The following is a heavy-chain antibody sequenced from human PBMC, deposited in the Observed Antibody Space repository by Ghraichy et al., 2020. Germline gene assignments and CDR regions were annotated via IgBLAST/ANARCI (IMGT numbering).Heavy chain of an antibody. Sequence: ASVKVSCKASGYTFTNNGISWVRQAPGQGLEWMGWISHNNGNTDYAQKLQDRVTMTADTSTSTAYMELRSLRADDTAVYYCARNHYYDSSGYARWFDSWGQGTLVTVSS. CDR3: ARNHYYDSSGYARWFDS. J-gene: IGHJ5*01. CDR2: ISHNNGNT. V-gene: IGHV1-18*01. CDR1: GYTFTNNG. D-gene: IGHD3-22*01.